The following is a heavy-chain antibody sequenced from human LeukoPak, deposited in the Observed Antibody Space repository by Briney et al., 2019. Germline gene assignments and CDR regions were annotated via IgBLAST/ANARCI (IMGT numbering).Heavy chain of an antibody. V-gene: IGHV3-23*01. Sequence: PGGSLRLSCAASGFTFSSYAMSWVRQAPGKGLEWVSAISGSGGSTYYADSVKGRFTISRDNSKNTLYLQMNSLRAEDTAVYYCARRSGNWYYFDYWGQGTLVTVSS. J-gene: IGHJ4*02. D-gene: IGHD6-13*01. CDR3: ARRSGNWYYFDY. CDR1: GFTFSSYA. CDR2: ISGSGGST.